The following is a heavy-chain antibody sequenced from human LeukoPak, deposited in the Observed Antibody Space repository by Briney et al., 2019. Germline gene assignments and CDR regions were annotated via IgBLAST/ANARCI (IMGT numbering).Heavy chain of an antibody. CDR3: ATDNGSGTGTNSYYYYGMDV. CDR2: IWYDGSNK. J-gene: IGHJ6*02. D-gene: IGHD1-7*01. CDR1: GFTFSSYG. V-gene: IGHV3-33*01. Sequence: GGSLRLSCAASGFTFSSYGMHWVRQAPGKGLEWVAVIWYDGSNKYYADSVKGRFTISRDNSKNTLYLQMNSLRAEDTAVYYCATDNGSGTGTNSYYYYGMDVWGQGTTVTVSS.